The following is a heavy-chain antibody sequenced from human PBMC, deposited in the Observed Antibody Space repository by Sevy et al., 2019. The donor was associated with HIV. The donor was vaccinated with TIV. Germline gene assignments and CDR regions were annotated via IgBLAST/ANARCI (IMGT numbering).Heavy chain of an antibody. Sequence: GESLKISCKGSGYSFTSYWIGWVRQMPGKGLEWMGIIYPGDSDTRDSPSFQGQFTIPADKSLSTAYLQWSSLKASDTAMYYWARLMCSGGSCYSGDWFDPWGQGTLVTVSS. CDR3: ARLMCSGGSCYSGDWFDP. J-gene: IGHJ5*02. CDR2: IYPGDSDT. CDR1: GYSFTSYW. D-gene: IGHD2-15*01. V-gene: IGHV5-51*01.